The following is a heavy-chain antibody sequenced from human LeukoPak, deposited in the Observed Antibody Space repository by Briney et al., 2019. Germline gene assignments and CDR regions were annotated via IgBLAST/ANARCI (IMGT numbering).Heavy chain of an antibody. Sequence: ASVKVFCKASGYTFTSYYMHWVRQAPGQGLEWMGIINPSGGSTSYAQKFQGRVTMTRDTSTSTVYMELSSLRSEDTAVYYCARDWSIYYDSSGYRRDDYYGMDVWGQGTTVTVSS. CDR1: GYTFTSYY. CDR2: INPSGGST. V-gene: IGHV1-46*01. D-gene: IGHD3-22*01. CDR3: ARDWSIYYDSSGYRRDDYYGMDV. J-gene: IGHJ6*02.